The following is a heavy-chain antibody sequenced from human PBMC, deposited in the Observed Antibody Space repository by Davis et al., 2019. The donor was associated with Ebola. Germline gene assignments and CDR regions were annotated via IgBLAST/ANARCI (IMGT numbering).Heavy chain of an antibody. Sequence: ASVKVSCKASGYTFTSYYMHWVRQAPGQGLEWMGIINPSGGSTSYAQKFQGRVTMTRDTSTSTVYLELSSLRSEDTAVYYCARAKGLATRNWYFDLWGRGTLVTVSS. CDR2: INPSGGST. D-gene: IGHD5-12*01. V-gene: IGHV1-46*01. J-gene: IGHJ2*01. CDR3: ARAKGLATRNWYFDL. CDR1: GYTFTSYY.